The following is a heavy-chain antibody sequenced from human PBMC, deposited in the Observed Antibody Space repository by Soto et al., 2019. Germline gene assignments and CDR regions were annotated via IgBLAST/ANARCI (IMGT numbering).Heavy chain of an antibody. CDR2: IYYSGST. V-gene: IGHV4-39*01. CDR1: GGSISSSSYY. CDR3: ARRAYFWSGYQYDY. Sequence: QLQLQESGPGLVKPSETLSLTCTVSGGSISSSSYYWGWIRQPPGKGLEWIGSIYYSGSTYYNPPLKSRVTISVDPPKHQSSLRLSSVTAADPAVYYCARRAYFWSGYQYDYWGQGTLVTVSS. D-gene: IGHD3-3*01. J-gene: IGHJ4*02.